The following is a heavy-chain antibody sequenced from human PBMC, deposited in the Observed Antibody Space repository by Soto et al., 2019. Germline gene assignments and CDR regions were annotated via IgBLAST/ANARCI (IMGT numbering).Heavy chain of an antibody. CDR3: ARRTVDTARVRN. Sequence: QLQLQESGPGLVKPSETLSLTCTVSGGSISSSSYYWGWIRQPPGKGLEWIGSIYYSGSTYYNPSLKSRVTISAYTSKNQFSLKLSSVTAADTAVYYCARRTVDTARVRNWGQGTLVTVSS. J-gene: IGHJ4*02. CDR1: GGSISSSSYY. D-gene: IGHD5-18*01. CDR2: IYYSGST. V-gene: IGHV4-39*01.